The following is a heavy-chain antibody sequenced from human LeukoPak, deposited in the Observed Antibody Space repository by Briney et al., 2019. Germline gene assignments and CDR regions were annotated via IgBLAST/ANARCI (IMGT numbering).Heavy chain of an antibody. CDR2: ITNDGSST. V-gene: IGHV3-74*01. D-gene: IGHD2/OR15-2a*01. CDR3: VRGESGIQENSFDI. CDR1: GLTFSSHW. J-gene: IGHJ3*02. Sequence: GGSLRLSCAASGLTFSSHWMHWVRQAPGKGLVWVSRITNDGSSTTYADSVKGRFTISRDNAKNSLYLQTNSLRVEDTAVYSCVRGESGIQENSFDIWGQGTLVTVSS.